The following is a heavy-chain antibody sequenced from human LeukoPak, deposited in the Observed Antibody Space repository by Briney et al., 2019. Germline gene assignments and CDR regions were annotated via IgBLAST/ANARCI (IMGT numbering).Heavy chain of an antibody. CDR2: IYYSGST. V-gene: IGHV4-59*01. CDR3: ARALNYYGSSGQLDY. Sequence: PSETLFLTCTVSGGSISSYYWSWIRQPPGKGLEWIGYIYYSGSTNYNPSLKSRVTISVDTSKNQFSLKLSSVTAADTAVYYCARALNYYGSSGQLDYWGQGTLVTVSS. J-gene: IGHJ4*02. CDR1: GGSISSYY. D-gene: IGHD3-22*01.